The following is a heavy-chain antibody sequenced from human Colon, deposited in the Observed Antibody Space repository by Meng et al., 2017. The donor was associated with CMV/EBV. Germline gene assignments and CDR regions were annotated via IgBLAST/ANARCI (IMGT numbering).Heavy chain of an antibody. CDR3: ARDRGNVQGEYFDD. CDR1: GFIFSIFE. Sequence: GESLKISCSATGFIFSIFEMNWVRQAPGKGLEWISSISSSGNTIHYADSVKGRFTISRDNAKNSLYLQMNSLRAEDTAVYYCARDRGNVQGEYFDDWGQGTLVTVSS. CDR2: ISSSGNTI. J-gene: IGHJ4*02. D-gene: IGHD3-10*01. V-gene: IGHV3-48*03.